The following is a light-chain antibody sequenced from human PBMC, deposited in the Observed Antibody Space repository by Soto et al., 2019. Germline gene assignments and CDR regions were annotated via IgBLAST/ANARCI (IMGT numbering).Light chain of an antibody. V-gene: IGKV3-20*01. J-gene: IGKJ1*01. CDR3: QQYDTSAWT. CDR2: GAS. CDR1: ESVSGSY. Sequence: EIVLTQSPSTLSLSPGDRATLSCRASESVSGSYLAWYQQKPGQAPRLLIYGASSRATGIPDRFSGSGSGTDFTLTISRLEPEDFVVYYCQQYDTSAWTFGQGTKVEIK.